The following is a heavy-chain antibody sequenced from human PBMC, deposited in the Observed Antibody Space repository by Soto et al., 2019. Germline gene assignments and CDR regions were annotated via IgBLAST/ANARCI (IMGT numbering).Heavy chain of an antibody. CDR2: ISYDGTNK. CDR3: ASYRFSGPAR. D-gene: IGHD1-26*01. V-gene: IGHV3-30*03. J-gene: IGHJ4*02. CDR1: GFTFSSYG. Sequence: QVQLVESGGGVAQPGRSLRLSCAASGFTFSSYGMHWVRQAPGKGLEWVAVISYDGTNKYYADSVKGRFTISRDNSKNTLSLQMNSLRAEDTAVYYCASYRFSGPARWGQGTLVTVSS.